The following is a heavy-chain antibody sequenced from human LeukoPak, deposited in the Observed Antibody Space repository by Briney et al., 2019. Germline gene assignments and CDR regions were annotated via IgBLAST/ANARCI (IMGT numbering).Heavy chain of an antibody. V-gene: IGHV4-4*02. D-gene: IGHD6-13*01. Sequence: SETLSLTCAVSGDSISSSNWWSWVRQPPGKGLEWIGEIYHSGSTNYNPSLKSRVTISVDKSKNQFSLKLSSVTAADTAVYYCARGVRPPGDPAAGTINFDYWGQGTLVTVSS. J-gene: IGHJ4*02. CDR1: GDSISSSNW. CDR2: IYHSGST. CDR3: ARGVRPPGDPAAGTINFDY.